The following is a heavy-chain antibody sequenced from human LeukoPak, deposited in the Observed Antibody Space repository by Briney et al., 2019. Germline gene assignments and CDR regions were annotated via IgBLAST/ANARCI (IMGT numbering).Heavy chain of an antibody. V-gene: IGHV4-34*01. CDR1: GGSFSGYY. CDR3: ARHDGAETFYFDY. CDR2: IYNTGST. Sequence: SETLSLTCAVYGGSFSGYYWSWIRQPPGKGLEWIGSIYNTGSTYYNPSLKSRVTISVDTSKNQFSLKLSSVTAAETAVYYCARHDGAETFYFDYWGQGTLVIVSS. D-gene: IGHD4/OR15-4a*01. J-gene: IGHJ4*02.